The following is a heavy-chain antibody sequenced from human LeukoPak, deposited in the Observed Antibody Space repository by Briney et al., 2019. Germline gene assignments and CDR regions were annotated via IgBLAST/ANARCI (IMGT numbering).Heavy chain of an antibody. J-gene: IGHJ6*03. CDR3: ARGGIAVAGTFNYYYYMDV. CDR1: GGSISNYY. D-gene: IGHD6-19*01. CDR2: IYYSGIT. Sequence: SETLSLTCTVSGGSISNYYWNCIRQPPGKGLEWIGYIYYSGITNYNPSLKSRVTISVDTSKNQFSLKLSSVTAADTAVYYCARGGIAVAGTFNYYYYMDVWGKGTTVTVSS. V-gene: IGHV4-59*12.